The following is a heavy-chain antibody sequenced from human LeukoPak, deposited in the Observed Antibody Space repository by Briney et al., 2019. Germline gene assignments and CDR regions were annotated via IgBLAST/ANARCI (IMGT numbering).Heavy chain of an antibody. D-gene: IGHD1-26*01. CDR3: AKDREWELLTHYFDY. V-gene: IGHV3-23*01. J-gene: IGHJ4*02. Sequence: LSLTCTVSGGSISSYYWSWIRQPPGKGLEWVSAISGSGGSTYYADSVKGRFTTSRDNSKNTLYLQMNSLRAEDTAVYYCAKDREWELLTHYFDYWGQGTLVTVSS. CDR2: ISGSGGST. CDR1: GGSISSYY.